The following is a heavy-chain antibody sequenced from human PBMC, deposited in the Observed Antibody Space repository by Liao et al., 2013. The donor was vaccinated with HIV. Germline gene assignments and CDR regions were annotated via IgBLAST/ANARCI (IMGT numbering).Heavy chain of an antibody. D-gene: IGHD3-10*01. CDR3: ARGGEYVWFGELVSYYYYYYMDV. V-gene: IGHV4-34*01. CDR1: GGSFSGYY. CDR2: INHSGST. Sequence: QVQLQQWGAGLLKPSETLSLTCAVYGGSFSGYYWSWIRQPPGKGLEWIGEINHSGSTNYNPSLKSRVTISVDTSKNQFSLKLSSVTAADTAVYYCARGGEYVWFGELVSYYYYYYMDVWGKGTTVTVSS. J-gene: IGHJ6*03.